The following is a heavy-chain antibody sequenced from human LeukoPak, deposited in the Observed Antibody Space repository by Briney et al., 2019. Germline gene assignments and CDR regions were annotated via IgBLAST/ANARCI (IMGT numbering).Heavy chain of an antibody. D-gene: IGHD3-10*01. CDR1: GGSISSGGYS. J-gene: IGHJ4*02. V-gene: IGHV4-30-2*02. Sequence: SQTLSLTCAVSGGSISSGGYSWSWIRQPPGKGLEWIGYIYHSGSTYYNPSLKSRVTISVDRSKNQFSLKLSSVTAADTAVYFCARHGSGSYRQFDFWGQGTLVTVSS. CDR2: IYHSGST. CDR3: ARHGSGSYRQFDF.